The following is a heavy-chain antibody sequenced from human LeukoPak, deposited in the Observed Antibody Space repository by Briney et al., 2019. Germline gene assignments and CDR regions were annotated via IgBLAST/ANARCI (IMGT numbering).Heavy chain of an antibody. CDR1: GGSFSGYY. D-gene: IGHD3-16*02. Sequence: SETLSLTCAVYGGSFSGYYWSWIRQPPGKGLEWIGEINHSGSTNYNPSLKSRVTLSVDTSKNQFSLKLSSVTAADTAVYYCARDNSGIMITFGGVIVDPTRFDPWGQGTLVTVSS. CDR2: INHSGST. J-gene: IGHJ5*02. V-gene: IGHV4-34*01. CDR3: ARDNSGIMITFGGVIVDPTRFDP.